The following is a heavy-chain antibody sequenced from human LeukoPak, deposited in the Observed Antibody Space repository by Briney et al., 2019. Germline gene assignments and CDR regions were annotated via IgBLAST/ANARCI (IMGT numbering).Heavy chain of an antibody. CDR1: GFTFDDYG. V-gene: IGHV3-20*04. D-gene: IGHD3-16*02. Sequence: GGSLRLSCEASGFTFDDYGMTWVRQVPGKGLEWISSINWNGGTTSYADSVKGRFTISRDNDKNSLYLQMNSLRAEDTALYYCARGGYRQSAYFDYWGQGALVTVSS. CDR2: INWNGGTT. J-gene: IGHJ4*02. CDR3: ARGGYRQSAYFDY.